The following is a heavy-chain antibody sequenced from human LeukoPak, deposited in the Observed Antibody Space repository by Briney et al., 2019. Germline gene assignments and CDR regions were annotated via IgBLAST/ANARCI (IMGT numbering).Heavy chain of an antibody. V-gene: IGHV3-11*04. Sequence: GGSLRLSCAASGFTFSDYYMSWIRQAPGKGLEWVSYISSSGSTIYYADSVKGRFTISRDHAKNSLYLQMNSLRAEDTAVYYCARDQGYYYYYYMDVWGKGTTVTVSS. CDR2: ISSSGSTI. CDR1: GFTFSDYY. J-gene: IGHJ6*03. CDR3: ARDQGYYYYYYMDV.